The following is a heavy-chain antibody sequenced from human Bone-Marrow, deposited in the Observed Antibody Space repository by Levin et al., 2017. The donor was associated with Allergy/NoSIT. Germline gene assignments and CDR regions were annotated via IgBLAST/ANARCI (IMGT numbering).Heavy chain of an antibody. CDR2: IKQDGSEK. J-gene: IGHJ2*01. CDR1: GFTFSSYW. V-gene: IGHV3-7*01. D-gene: IGHD4-17*01. Sequence: GGSLRLSCAASGFTFSSYWMSWVRQAPGKGLEWVANIKQDGSEKYYVDSVKGRFTISRDNAKNSLYLQMNSLRAEDTAVYYCARDYGDYAWYFDLWGRGTLVTVSS. CDR3: ARDYGDYAWYFDL.